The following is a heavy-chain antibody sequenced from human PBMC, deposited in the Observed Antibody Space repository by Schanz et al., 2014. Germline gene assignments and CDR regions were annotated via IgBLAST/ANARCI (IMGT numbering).Heavy chain of an antibody. V-gene: IGHV1-69*08. Sequence: QVQLVQSGAEVKKPGSSVKVSCNASGGTFSSSTLTWLRQAPGQGREWMGRIIPILDKTKYAQKFQGRVTRNADKTTSKVYMEVSGLRSEDTDVYDCAKVDRTRDYAMDVWGQGTTVTVSS. J-gene: IGHJ6*02. CDR2: IIPILDKT. D-gene: IGHD1-1*01. CDR3: AKVDRTRDYAMDV. CDR1: GGTFSSST.